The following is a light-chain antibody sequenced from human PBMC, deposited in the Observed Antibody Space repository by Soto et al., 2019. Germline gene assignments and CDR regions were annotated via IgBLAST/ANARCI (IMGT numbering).Light chain of an antibody. CDR2: GAS. CDR1: QSINRD. V-gene: IGKV3D-15*01. Sequence: EIVLTQSPSSLSVSPGEIATLSCRASQSINRDLAWYEQKPGQTPRRVIYGASTWGTGVPPRFTGSGSGTEFTLTISNLQSEDFAVYYCQQYHSLPFTFGQGTRLEIK. CDR3: QQYHSLPFT. J-gene: IGKJ5*01.